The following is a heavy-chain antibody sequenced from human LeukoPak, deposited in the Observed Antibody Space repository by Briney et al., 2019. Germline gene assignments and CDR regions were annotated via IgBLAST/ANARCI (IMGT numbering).Heavy chain of an antibody. Sequence: SVKVSCKASGGTFSSFAISWVRPAPGRGLEWMGRIIPVLDIADYAEQFLGRVTISADRSTTTAYMDLSSLNFEDTAVYYCARGPIAVAGDFDSWGQGTLVTVSS. J-gene: IGHJ4*02. V-gene: IGHV1-69*04. CDR1: GGTFSSFA. CDR2: IIPVLDIA. CDR3: ARGPIAVAGDFDS. D-gene: IGHD6-19*01.